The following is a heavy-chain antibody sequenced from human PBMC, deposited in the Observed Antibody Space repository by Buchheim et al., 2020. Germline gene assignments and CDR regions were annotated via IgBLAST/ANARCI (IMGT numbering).Heavy chain of an antibody. D-gene: IGHD4-23*01. CDR1: GFTFSNAW. CDR3: TSHKLRWYLVDY. J-gene: IGHJ4*02. Sequence: EVQLVESGGGLVKPGGSLILSCAASGFTFSNAWMSWVRQAPGEGLEWVGCIKRKTDGGTTDYAAPVKGRLTLSRDASKNKLYLQMNSLKTEDTAVYYCTSHKLRWYLVDYWGQGTL. V-gene: IGHV3-15*01. CDR2: IKRKTDGGTT.